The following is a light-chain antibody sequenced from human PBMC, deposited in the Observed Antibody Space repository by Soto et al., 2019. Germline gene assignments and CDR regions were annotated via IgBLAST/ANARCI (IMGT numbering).Light chain of an antibody. CDR3: TSYTSSCSVV. CDR1: GSDIGGYNY. Sequence: QSALTQPASVSGSPGQSITISCTGTGSDIGGYNYVSWYQQHPGKAPKVMIYEVSNRPSGVSNRFPASKSGNTASLTISGLQAEDEADYYCTSYTSSCSVVFGGGTQLTVL. V-gene: IGLV2-14*01. J-gene: IGLJ2*01. CDR2: EVS.